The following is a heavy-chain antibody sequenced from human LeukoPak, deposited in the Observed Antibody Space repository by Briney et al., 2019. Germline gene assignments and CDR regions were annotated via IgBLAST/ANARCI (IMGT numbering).Heavy chain of an antibody. CDR3: ARDLDGMDV. J-gene: IGHJ6*02. V-gene: IGHV1-69*04. CDR2: IIPILGIA. CDR1: GGTFSSYA. Sequence: SVKVSCKASGGTFSSYAISWVRQAPGQGLEWMGRIIPILGIANYAQKFQGRVTITADKSTSTAYMELSSQRSEDTAVYYCARDLDGMDVWGQGTTVTVSS.